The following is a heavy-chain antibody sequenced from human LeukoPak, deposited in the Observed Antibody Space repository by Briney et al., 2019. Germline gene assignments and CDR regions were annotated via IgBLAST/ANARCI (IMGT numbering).Heavy chain of an antibody. CDR1: GFTFNTYS. J-gene: IGHJ4*02. CDR3: AREGRRISALDY. V-gene: IGHV3-21*01. CDR2: VSSASSLI. D-gene: IGHD2-15*01. Sequence: GGSLRLSCEASGFTFNTYSMNWVRQAPGKGLERVAAVSSASSLIKYAESVKGRFTISRDNTKNSVFLHMTGLGAEDTGVYYCAREGRRISALDYWGQGTLVTVSS.